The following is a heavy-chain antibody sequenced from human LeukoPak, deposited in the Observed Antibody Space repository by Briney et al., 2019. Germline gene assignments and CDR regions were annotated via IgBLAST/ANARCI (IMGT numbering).Heavy chain of an antibody. CDR3: ARSSGSYWWFDS. V-gene: IGHV1-2*02. D-gene: IGHD1-26*01. Sequence: ASVKLSCTASGYTFTGYYLHWVRQAPGQGLEWMGCITPNSGDTNYAQNLQGSVTMTRDTSISTVYLELNRLRADDTAVYYCARSSGSYWWFDSWGEGTLVSVSS. CDR1: GYTFTGYY. CDR2: ITPNSGDT. J-gene: IGHJ5*01.